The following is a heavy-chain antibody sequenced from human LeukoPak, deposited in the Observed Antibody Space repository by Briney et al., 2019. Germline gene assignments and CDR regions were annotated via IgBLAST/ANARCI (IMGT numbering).Heavy chain of an antibody. D-gene: IGHD2-2*01. V-gene: IGHV3-30*02. CDR2: IRYDGSNK. J-gene: IGHJ3*02. CDR3: ADEVIAVVPAAMPVAFDI. CDR1: GFTFSSYG. Sequence: QPGGSLRLSCAASGFTFSSYGMHWVRQAPGKGLEWVAFIRYDGSNKYYADSVKGRFTISRDNSKNTLYLQMNSLRAEDTAVYYCADEVIAVVPAAMPVAFDIWGQGTMVTVSS.